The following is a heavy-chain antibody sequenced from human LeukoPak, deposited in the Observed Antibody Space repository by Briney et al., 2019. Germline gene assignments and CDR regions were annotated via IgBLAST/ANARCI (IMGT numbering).Heavy chain of an antibody. V-gene: IGHV4-30-2*01. D-gene: IGHD1-26*01. Sequence: SQTLSLTCTVSGGSISSGGYYWSWIRQPPGKGLEWIGYIYHSGSTYYNPSLKSRVTISVDRSKNQFSLKLTSVTAADTAMYYCARDLRYTGSPRPDAFDIWGQGTTVTVSS. CDR1: GGSISSGGYY. J-gene: IGHJ3*02. CDR2: IYHSGST. CDR3: ARDLRYTGSPRPDAFDI.